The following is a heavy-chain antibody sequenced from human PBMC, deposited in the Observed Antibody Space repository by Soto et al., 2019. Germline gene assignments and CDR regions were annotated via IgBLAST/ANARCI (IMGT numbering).Heavy chain of an antibody. CDR3: AKDLPDPGYY. V-gene: IGHV3-23*01. CDR1: GFTFSSYA. J-gene: IGHJ4*02. Sequence: EVQLLESGGGLVQPGGSLRLSCAASGFTFSSYAMSWVRQAPGKGLEWVSVISSRGGSTYYADSVKGRFTISRDNSKKKMYLQMNSLRAEDTDVYYCAKDLPDPGYYWGQGTLVTVSS. CDR2: ISSRGGST.